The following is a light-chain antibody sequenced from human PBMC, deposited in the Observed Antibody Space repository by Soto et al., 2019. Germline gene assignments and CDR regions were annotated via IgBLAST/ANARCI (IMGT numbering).Light chain of an antibody. J-gene: IGKJ1*01. CDR3: QPYHSFPWT. Sequence: DIQMTQSPSTLSASVGDRVPITCRASQSITTWLAWYQQKPGAAVKVLIYDATTLGSGVPARFRGSGSGTEFTLTISSLQHGYFPTYHGQPYHSFPWTFGPGTKEDIK. V-gene: IGKV1-5*01. CDR2: DAT. CDR1: QSITTW.